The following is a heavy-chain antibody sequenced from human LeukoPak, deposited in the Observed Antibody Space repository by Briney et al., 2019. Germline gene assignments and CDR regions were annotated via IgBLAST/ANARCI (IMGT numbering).Heavy chain of an antibody. D-gene: IGHD6-25*01. CDR1: GFTFSGYD. CDR3: AKDIAAAGGPCAY. CDR2: IRSDGSDK. Sequence: PGGSLRLSCAASGFTFSGYDMHWVRQAPGKGLEWVALIRSDGSDKYYADSVKGRFTISRDNSKNTLFLQMNSLRAEDTAVYYCAKDIAAAGGPCAYWGRGTLVNVSS. J-gene: IGHJ4*02. V-gene: IGHV3-30*02.